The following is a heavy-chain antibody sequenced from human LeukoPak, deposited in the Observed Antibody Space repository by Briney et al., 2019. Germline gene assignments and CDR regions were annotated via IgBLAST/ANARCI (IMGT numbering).Heavy chain of an antibody. CDR1: GFTFSSYA. D-gene: IGHD2-2*02. CDR2: ISGSGGST. Sequence: PGVSLRLSCAASGFTFSSYAMSWVRQARGKGLEWVSAISGSGGSTYYADSVKGRFTISRDNSKNTLYLQMNSLRAEDTAVYYCAKGEWDIVVVPAAIGCDYWGQGTLVTVSS. CDR3: AKGEWDIVVVPAAIGCDY. V-gene: IGHV3-23*01. J-gene: IGHJ4*02.